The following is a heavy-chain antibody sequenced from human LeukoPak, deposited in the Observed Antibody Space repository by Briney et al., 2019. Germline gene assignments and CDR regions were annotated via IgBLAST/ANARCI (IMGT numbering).Heavy chain of an antibody. CDR2: IWFDGSKK. V-gene: IGHV3-33*01. J-gene: IGHJ4*02. D-gene: IGHD6-13*01. Sequence: GGSLRLSCAASGFIFSSYGMHWVRQAPGKGLEWVAVIWFDGSKKDSADSVKGRFTISRDNSKNTLYLQMSSLRAEDTAVYYCGRQISAAGTESWGQGTLVTVSS. CDR1: GFIFSSYG. CDR3: GRQISAAGTES.